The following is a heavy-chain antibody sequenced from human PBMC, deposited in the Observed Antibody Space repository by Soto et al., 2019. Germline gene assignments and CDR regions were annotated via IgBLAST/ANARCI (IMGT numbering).Heavy chain of an antibody. CDR1: GGSISSGGYY. Sequence: PSETLSLTCTVSGGSISSGGYYWSWIRQHPGKGLEWIEYIYYSGSTYYNPSLKSRVTISVDTSKNQFSLKLSSVTAADTAVYYCARSGPLESDAFDIWGQGTMVTVS. V-gene: IGHV4-31*03. CDR3: ARSGPLESDAFDI. J-gene: IGHJ3*02. CDR2: IYYSGST.